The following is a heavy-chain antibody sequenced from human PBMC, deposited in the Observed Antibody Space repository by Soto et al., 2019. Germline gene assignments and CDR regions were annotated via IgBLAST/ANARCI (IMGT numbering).Heavy chain of an antibody. Sequence: QVQLQESGPGLVKPSETLSLTCTVSGGSVSSGSYYWSWIRQPPGKGLEWIGYIYYSGSTNYNPSLKSRVTISVDTSKNQSSLKLNSVTASDPAVYYCASYSSGWYDVSYWGQGTLVTVSS. V-gene: IGHV4-61*01. CDR2: IYYSGST. D-gene: IGHD6-19*01. CDR1: GGSVSSGSYY. CDR3: ASYSSGWYDVSY. J-gene: IGHJ4*02.